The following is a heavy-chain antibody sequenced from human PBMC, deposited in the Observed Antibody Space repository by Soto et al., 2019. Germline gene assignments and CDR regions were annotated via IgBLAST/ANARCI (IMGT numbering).Heavy chain of an antibody. V-gene: IGHV3-33*01. CDR3: ARDPQINSDTSGYVGS. J-gene: IGHJ5*02. D-gene: IGHD3-22*01. CDR1: GFTFGEYA. Sequence: GGSLRLSCTTSGFTFGEYAMSWVRQAPGKGLEWVAVIWDDGSDKKYADSVKGRFTVSRDNSKNTLFLQMSSLRAEDTAVYYCARDPQINSDTSGYVGSWGPGTLVTVSS. CDR2: IWDDGSDK.